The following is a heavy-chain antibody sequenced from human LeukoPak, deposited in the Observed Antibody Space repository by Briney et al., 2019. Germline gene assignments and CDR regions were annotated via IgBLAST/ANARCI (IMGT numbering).Heavy chain of an antibody. J-gene: IGHJ3*02. V-gene: IGHV4-59*08. D-gene: IGHD6-19*01. CDR1: GGSISGHY. CDR2: IYHSGAT. CDR3: ARPAVAGNADAFDI. Sequence: SETLSLPCTVSGGSISGHYWRRIRQPPGKGLEWIGYIYHSGATDYNPSLKSRLSMSVDMSKNQFSLKLSSVTAADTAIYYCARPAVAGNADAFDIWGEGTTVTVSS.